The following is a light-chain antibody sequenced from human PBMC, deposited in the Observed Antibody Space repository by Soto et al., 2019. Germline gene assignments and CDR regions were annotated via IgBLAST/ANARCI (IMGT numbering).Light chain of an antibody. V-gene: IGKV3-15*01. CDR3: QQYNDWYT. J-gene: IGKJ2*01. CDR1: LSVSSN. CDR2: GAS. Sequence: EIVMTQSPATLSVSPGGRATLSCRASLSVSSNLAWYQQKPGQAPRLLIFGASTRATGIPARFSGSGSGTDFTLTISSLQSEDFAVYFCQQYNDWYTFXQGTKVDIK.